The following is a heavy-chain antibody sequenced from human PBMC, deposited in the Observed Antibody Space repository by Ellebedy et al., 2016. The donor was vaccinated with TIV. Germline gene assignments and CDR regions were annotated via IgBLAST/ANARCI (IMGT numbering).Heavy chain of an antibody. CDR1: GFTFSSYA. Sequence: GESLKISXAASGFTFSSYALSWVRQAPGKGLEWVSALSGSGGKTYYADSVKGRFTISRDNSKNTLFLQMNSLRAEDTAIYYCAKDNGYYGLDVWGQGTTVTVSS. CDR3: AKDNGYYGLDV. CDR2: LSGSGGKT. J-gene: IGHJ6*02. V-gene: IGHV3-23*01. D-gene: IGHD2-8*01.